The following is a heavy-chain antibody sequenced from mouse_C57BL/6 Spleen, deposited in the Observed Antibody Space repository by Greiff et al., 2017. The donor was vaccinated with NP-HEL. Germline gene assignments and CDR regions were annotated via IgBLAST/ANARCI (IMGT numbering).Heavy chain of an antibody. V-gene: IGHV1-47*01. CDR2: FHPYNDDT. CDR3: ARMNWDGYFDV. D-gene: IGHD4-1*01. J-gene: IGHJ1*03. CDR1: GYTFTTYP. Sequence: VQLQQSGAELVKPGASVKMSCKASGYTFTTYPIEWMQQNHGKSLEWIGTFHPYNDDTKYTDTFKGKATLTVEKSSSTVYLEISRLTSEDSAVYCCARMNWDGYFDVWGTGTTVTVSS.